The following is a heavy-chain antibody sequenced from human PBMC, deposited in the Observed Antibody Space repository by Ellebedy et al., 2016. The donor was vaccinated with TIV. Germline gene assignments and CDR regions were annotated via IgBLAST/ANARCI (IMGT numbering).Heavy chain of an antibody. J-gene: IGHJ4*02. CDR1: GFTFSTYW. CDR2: IKQDGTDE. Sequence: GGSLRLSCTASGFTFSTYWMNWVRQAPGKGLEWVANIKQDGTDENYVDSVRGRFTISRDNVKKSVSLQMSSLRVDDTAVYFCARGLSDYGDIVLDYWGQGALVTVSS. D-gene: IGHD4-17*01. CDR3: ARGLSDYGDIVLDY. V-gene: IGHV3-7*03.